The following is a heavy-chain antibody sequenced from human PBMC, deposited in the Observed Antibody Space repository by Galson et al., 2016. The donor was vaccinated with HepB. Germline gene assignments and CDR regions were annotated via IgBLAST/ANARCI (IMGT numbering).Heavy chain of an antibody. J-gene: IGHJ3*01. CDR2: ISDSGSSR. V-gene: IGHV3-11*01. CDR3: AREVLFSSGYYDVFDL. CDR1: GFGFSDYF. D-gene: IGHD3-22*01. Sequence: SLRLSCAASGFGFSDYFMSWIRQVPGKGLEWVSFISDSGSSRLYADSVKGRFTISRDNAKNSVYLQMNGLRVEDTAVYYCAREVLFSSGYYDVFDLWGQGTMVTVSP.